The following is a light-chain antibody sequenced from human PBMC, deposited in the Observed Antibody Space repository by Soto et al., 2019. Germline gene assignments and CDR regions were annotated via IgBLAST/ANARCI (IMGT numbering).Light chain of an antibody. V-gene: IGKV3-20*01. J-gene: IGKJ1*01. CDR2: GAS. CDR3: QQYGSSPT. CDR1: QSVSSSY. Sequence: EIVLTQSPGTLSLSQGERATLSCRASQSVSSSYLAWYQQKPRQPPRLLIYGASSRATGIPDRFSGSGSGTDFTLTISRLEPEDFAVYYCQQYGSSPTFGQGTKVDIK.